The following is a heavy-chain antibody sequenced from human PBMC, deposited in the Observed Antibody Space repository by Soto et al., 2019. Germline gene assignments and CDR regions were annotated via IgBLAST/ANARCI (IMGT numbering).Heavy chain of an antibody. Sequence: GESLKISCKVSGYSFSSFWITWVRQMPGKGLEWMGRIDPSDSYANYSPSFQGHVTFSADKSINTAYLQRSSLKASDTAMYYCGRVRVDKAEGWFDPWGQGTLVTVPS. J-gene: IGHJ5*02. D-gene: IGHD5-18*01. CDR3: GRVRVDKAEGWFDP. V-gene: IGHV5-10-1*01. CDR2: IDPSDSYA. CDR1: GYSFSSFW.